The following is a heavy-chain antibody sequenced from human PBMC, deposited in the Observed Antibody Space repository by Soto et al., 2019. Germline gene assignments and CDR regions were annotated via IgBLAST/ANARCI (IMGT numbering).Heavy chain of an antibody. Sequence: SETLSLTCTVSGGSISSYYWSWIRQPPGKGLEWIGYIYYSGSTNYNPSLKSRVTISVDTSKNQFSLKLSSVTAADTAVYYCAREPLLGYCSGGSCFSGLAFDIWGQGTMVT. CDR3: AREPLLGYCSGGSCFSGLAFDI. D-gene: IGHD2-15*01. CDR1: GGSISSYY. J-gene: IGHJ3*02. CDR2: IYYSGST. V-gene: IGHV4-59*01.